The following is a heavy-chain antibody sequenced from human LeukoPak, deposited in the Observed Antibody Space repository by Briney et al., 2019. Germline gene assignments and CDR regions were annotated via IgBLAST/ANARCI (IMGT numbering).Heavy chain of an antibody. CDR1: GYTFTSYD. CDR3: ARGTFRYYDFYMDV. CDR2: INPNSGGT. J-gene: IGHJ6*03. D-gene: IGHD3-3*01. Sequence: ASVKVSCKASGYTFTSYDINRVRQAPGQGLEWMGWINPNSGGTNYAQKFQGRVTMTRDTSISTAYMELSRLRSDDTAVYYCARGTFRYYDFYMDVWGKGTTVTVSS. V-gene: IGHV1-2*02.